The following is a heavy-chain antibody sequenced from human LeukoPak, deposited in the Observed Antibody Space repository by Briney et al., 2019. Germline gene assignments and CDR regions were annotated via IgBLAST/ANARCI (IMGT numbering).Heavy chain of an antibody. Sequence: SETLSLSCAVYGGSFSGYYWSWIRQPPGKGLEWIGEINHSGSTNYNPSLKSRVTISVDTSKNQFSLKLSSVTAADTAVYYCARVGNLDAFDIWGQGTMVTVSS. V-gene: IGHV4-34*01. CDR2: INHSGST. D-gene: IGHD4-23*01. CDR1: GGSFSGYY. CDR3: ARVGNLDAFDI. J-gene: IGHJ3*02.